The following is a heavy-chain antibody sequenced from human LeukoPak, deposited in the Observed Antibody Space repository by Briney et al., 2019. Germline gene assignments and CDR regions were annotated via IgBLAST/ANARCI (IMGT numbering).Heavy chain of an antibody. Sequence: SETLSLTCTVSGDSISSGGYYWNWIRQHPGRGLEWIGFIYNNGSPKYNPSLKNRLTISAGTSKNHFSLKLSSVTAADTAVYYCARGESLDFDPWGQGTLVTVSS. CDR1: GDSISSGGYY. CDR3: ARGESLDFDP. J-gene: IGHJ5*02. CDR2: IYNNGSP. V-gene: IGHV4-31*03. D-gene: IGHD1-26*01.